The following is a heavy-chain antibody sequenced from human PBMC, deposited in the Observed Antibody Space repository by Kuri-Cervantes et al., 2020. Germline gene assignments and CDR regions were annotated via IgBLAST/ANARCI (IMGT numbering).Heavy chain of an antibody. D-gene: IGHD3-22*01. V-gene: IGHV3-30-3*01. CDR2: ISYDGSNK. CDR1: GFTFSSYA. CDR3: ARDGDSSGYWPYYYYGMDV. J-gene: IGHJ6*02. Sequence: LSLTCAASGFTFSSYAMHWVRQAPGKGLEWVAVISYDGSNKYCADSVKGRFTISRDNSKDTLYLQMNSLRAEDTAVYYRARDGDSSGYWPYYYYGMDVWGQGTTVTVSS.